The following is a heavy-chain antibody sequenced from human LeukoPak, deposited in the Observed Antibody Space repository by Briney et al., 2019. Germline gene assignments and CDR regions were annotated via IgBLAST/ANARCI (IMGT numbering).Heavy chain of an antibody. V-gene: IGHV4-39*02. J-gene: IGHJ4*02. Sequence: SETLSLTCTVSGGSISSSNYYWGWIRQPPGKGLEWIGSMYYSGTTYYNPSLKSRVTISVDTSKNQFSLKLSSVTAADTAVYYCARDRRPDYDFWSGIDYWGQGTLVTVSS. CDR1: GGSISSSNYY. D-gene: IGHD3-3*01. CDR3: ARDRRPDYDFWSGIDY. CDR2: MYYSGTT.